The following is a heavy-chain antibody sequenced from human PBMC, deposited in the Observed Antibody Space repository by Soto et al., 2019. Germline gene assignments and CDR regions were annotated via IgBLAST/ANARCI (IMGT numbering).Heavy chain of an antibody. V-gene: IGHV3-23*01. CDR2: ISGSGGST. CDR3: AKDLSSTMIVVVIHYFDY. D-gene: IGHD3-22*01. J-gene: IGHJ4*02. Sequence: GGSLRLSCAASGFTFSSYAMSWVRQAPGKGLEWVSAISGSGGSTYYADSVKGRFTISRDNSKNTLYLQMNSLRAEDTAVYYCAKDLSSTMIVVVIHYFDYWGQGTLVTVSS. CDR1: GFTFSSYA.